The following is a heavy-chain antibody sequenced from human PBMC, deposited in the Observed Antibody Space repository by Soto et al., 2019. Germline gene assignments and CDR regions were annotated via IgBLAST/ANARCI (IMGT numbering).Heavy chain of an antibody. CDR2: IYYSGST. Sequence: SETLSLTCTVSGGSISSGGYYWSWIRQHPGKGLEWIGYIYYSGSTYYNPSLKSRVTISVDTSKNQFSLKLSSVTAEDTAVYYCAKAYFVWTSEQPYYFDYWGQGTLVTVSS. CDR1: GGSISSGGYY. CDR3: AKAYFVWTSEQPYYFDY. J-gene: IGHJ4*02. D-gene: IGHD3-16*01. V-gene: IGHV4-31*03.